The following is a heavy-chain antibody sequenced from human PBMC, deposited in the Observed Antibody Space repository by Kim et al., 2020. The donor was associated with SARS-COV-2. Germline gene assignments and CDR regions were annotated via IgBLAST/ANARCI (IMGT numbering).Heavy chain of an antibody. CDR2: IKSVRNGGTT. CDR1: GFNFREAW. Sequence: GGSLRLSCAASGFNFREAWMRWVRQAPGKGLEWVGLIKSVRNGGTTDYAAPVKGRFTISREGSTNTLYLQMNSLKAEDAGVYYCTTDAMPTEEARDNYWGQATLVTVSA. CDR3: TTDAMPTEEARDNY. D-gene: IGHD2-2*01. V-gene: IGHV3-15*01. J-gene: IGHJ4*02.